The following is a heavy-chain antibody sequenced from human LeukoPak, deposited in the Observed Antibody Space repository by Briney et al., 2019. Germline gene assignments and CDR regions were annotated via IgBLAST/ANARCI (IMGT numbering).Heavy chain of an antibody. J-gene: IGHJ4*02. Sequence: GGSLRLSCAASGFTFSTYGMTWVRQAPGKGLEWVSAISGSGGSTYYADSVKGRFTISRDNSKNTLYLQMNSLRAEDTAVYYCAKDQFRYSSSWSYYFDYWGQGTLVTVSS. CDR3: AKDQFRYSSSWSYYFDY. D-gene: IGHD6-13*01. CDR2: ISGSGGST. V-gene: IGHV3-23*01. CDR1: GFTFSTYG.